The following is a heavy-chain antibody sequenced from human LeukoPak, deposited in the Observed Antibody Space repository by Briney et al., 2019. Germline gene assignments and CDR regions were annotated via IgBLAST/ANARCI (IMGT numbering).Heavy chain of an antibody. D-gene: IGHD1-1*01. CDR3: GRGVGGGWGSARYELEAFDI. Sequence: PSETLSLTCTVSGGSIGSYYWSWIRQPPGKGLEWIGYIYYSGSTNYNPSLKSRVTISVDTSKNQFSLKLSSVTAADTAVYYWGRGVGGGWGSARYELEAFDIWGQGTMVTVSS. J-gene: IGHJ3*02. CDR2: IYYSGST. V-gene: IGHV4-59*01. CDR1: GGSIGSYY.